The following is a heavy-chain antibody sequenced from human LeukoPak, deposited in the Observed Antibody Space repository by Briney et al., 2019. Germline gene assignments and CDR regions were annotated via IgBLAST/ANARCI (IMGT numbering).Heavy chain of an antibody. V-gene: IGHV4-59*11. CDR1: GRSMSSHC. CDR2: IYYRGST. Sequence: SDTLSLTCTVSGRSMSSHCWSWIRQPPGGGLEWLGYIYYRGSTNHNPSLKSRITISVDTSKNQFSLKMSSVTAADTAVYHCARGDYDSSGHYHLGAFNTWGQGTMVTVSS. J-gene: IGHJ3*02. CDR3: ARGDYDSSGHYHLGAFNT. D-gene: IGHD3-22*01.